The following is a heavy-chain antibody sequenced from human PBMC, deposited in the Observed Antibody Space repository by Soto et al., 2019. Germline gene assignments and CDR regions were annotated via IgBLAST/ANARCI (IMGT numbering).Heavy chain of an antibody. Sequence: ASVKVSCKASGYTFTGYYMHWVRQAPGQALEWMGWINPNSGGTNYAQKFQGWVTMTRDTSISTAYMELSRLRSDDTAVYYCARSTVSNYYDSSGYYPRDYGMDVWGQGTTVTVSS. CDR3: ARSTVSNYYDSSGYYPRDYGMDV. V-gene: IGHV1-2*04. CDR1: GYTFTGYY. J-gene: IGHJ6*02. D-gene: IGHD3-22*01. CDR2: INPNSGGT.